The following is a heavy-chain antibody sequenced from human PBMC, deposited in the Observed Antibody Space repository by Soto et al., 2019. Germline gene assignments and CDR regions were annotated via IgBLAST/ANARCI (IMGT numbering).Heavy chain of an antibody. J-gene: IGHJ4*02. V-gene: IGHV3-7*03. CDR1: GFTFSDYW. D-gene: IGHD3-3*01. CDR2: LKQDGSEK. CDR3: AREMTTISRGFDN. Sequence: EVQLVESGGGLGQPGGSLSLSCVASGFTFSDYWMSWVRQAPGKGLEWVANLKQDGSEKYYVDSVKGRFTISRDNAKKSLYLQMNSLRAEDTAMYYCAREMTTISRGFDNWGQGTLVTVSS.